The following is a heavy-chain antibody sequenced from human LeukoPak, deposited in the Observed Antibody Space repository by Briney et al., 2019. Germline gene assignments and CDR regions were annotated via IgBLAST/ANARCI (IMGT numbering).Heavy chain of an antibody. Sequence: GGTLRLSCAASGFTFSSYGMSWVRQAPGKGLEWVSAISGRSGSTYYADSVKGRFTISRDNSKNTLYLQMNSLRAEDTAVYYCAKDYEPLVGVHRWGDWFDPWGQGTLVTVSS. V-gene: IGHV3-23*01. CDR2: ISGRSGST. CDR3: AKDYEPLVGVHRWGDWFDP. D-gene: IGHD1-26*01. J-gene: IGHJ5*02. CDR1: GFTFSSYG.